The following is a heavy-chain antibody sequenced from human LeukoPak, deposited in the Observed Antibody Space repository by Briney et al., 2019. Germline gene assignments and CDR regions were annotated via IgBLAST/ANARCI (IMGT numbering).Heavy chain of an antibody. V-gene: IGHV3-48*04. CDR2: ISSSGSTI. CDR1: GFTFSSYA. J-gene: IGHJ4*02. CDR3: ARDAHTAMVPDY. Sequence: GGSLRLSCAASGFTFSSYAMSWVRQAPGKGLEWVSYISSSGSTIYYADSVKGRFTISRDNAKNSLYLQMNSLRAEDTAVYYCARDAHTAMVPDYWGQGTLVTVSS. D-gene: IGHD5-18*01.